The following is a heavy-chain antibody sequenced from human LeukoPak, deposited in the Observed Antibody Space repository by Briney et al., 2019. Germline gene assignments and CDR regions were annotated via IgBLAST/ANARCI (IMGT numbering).Heavy chain of an antibody. CDR2: LNWNGGST. CDR3: ATHSYYYGSGSYPHYLDY. J-gene: IGHJ4*02. V-gene: IGHV3-20*04. D-gene: IGHD3-10*01. Sequence: GGSLRISCAASGFTFEDNGMSWVRQAPGKGLEWVSGLNWNGGSTGYADSVKGRFTISRDNARNSLYLQMNSLRTEDTALYYCATHSYYYGSGSYPHYLDYWGQGTLVTVSA. CDR1: GFTFEDNG.